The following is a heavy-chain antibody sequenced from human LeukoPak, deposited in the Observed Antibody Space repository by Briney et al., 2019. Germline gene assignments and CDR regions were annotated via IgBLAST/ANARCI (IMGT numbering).Heavy chain of an antibody. CDR1: GFTFINYA. D-gene: IGHD3-22*01. V-gene: IGHV3-23*01. CDR3: AKDGYYYDSSGYWDYYFDY. Sequence: GGSLRLSCAASGFTFINYAMSWVRQAPGKGLEWVSAISAGGGNTYYADSVKGRFTISRDNSKNTLYLQMNSLRAEDTAVYYCAKDGYYYDSSGYWDYYFDYWGQGTLVTVSS. J-gene: IGHJ4*02. CDR2: ISAGGGNT.